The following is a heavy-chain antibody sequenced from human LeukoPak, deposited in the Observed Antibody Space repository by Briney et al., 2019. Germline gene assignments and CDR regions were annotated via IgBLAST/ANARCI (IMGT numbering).Heavy chain of an antibody. V-gene: IGHV3-30-3*01. D-gene: IGHD3-22*01. CDR2: ISYDGSNK. J-gene: IGHJ4*02. Sequence: GGSPRLSCAASRFTFSSYAMHWVRQAPGKGLEWVAVISYDGSNKYYADSVKGRFTISRDNSKNTLYLQMNSLRAEDTAVYYCAREEENYYDSSGYIDYWGQGTLVTVSS. CDR1: RFTFSSYA. CDR3: AREEENYYDSSGYIDY.